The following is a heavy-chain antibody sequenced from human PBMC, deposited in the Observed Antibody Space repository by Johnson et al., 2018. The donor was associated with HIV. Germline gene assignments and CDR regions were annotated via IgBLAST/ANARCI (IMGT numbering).Heavy chain of an antibody. V-gene: IGHV3-13*01. CDR1: GFTFSSYD. CDR3: AKEGIIPTAASVGPPVDLDF. J-gene: IGHJ3*01. CDR2: IGTAGDT. D-gene: IGHD4-17*01. Sequence: VQLVESGGGLVQPGGSLRLSCAASGFTFSSYDMHWVRQATGKGLEWVSAIGTAGDTYYPGSVKGRFTISRDNSKNILYLQMNIVRAEDTALYYCAKEGIIPTAASVGPPVDLDFWGQGTTVTVSS.